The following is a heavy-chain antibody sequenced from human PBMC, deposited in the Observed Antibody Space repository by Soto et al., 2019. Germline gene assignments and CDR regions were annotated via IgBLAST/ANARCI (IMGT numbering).Heavy chain of an antibody. CDR1: GFTFSSYA. CDR2: ISGSGGST. D-gene: IGHD3-22*01. V-gene: IGHV3-23*01. CDR3: AKSYYYDTSGTFYFDY. Sequence: GGSLRLSCAASGFTFSSYAMSWVSQAPGKGLEWVSAISGSGGSTYYADSVKGRFTISRDNSKNTLYLQMNSLRAEDTAVYYCAKSYYYDTSGTFYFDYWGQGTLVTVSS. J-gene: IGHJ4*02.